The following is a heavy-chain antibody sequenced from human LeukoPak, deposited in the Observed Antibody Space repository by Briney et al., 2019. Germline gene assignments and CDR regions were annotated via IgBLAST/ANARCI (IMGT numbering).Heavy chain of an antibody. Sequence: PSETLSLTCTVSGGSISSGGYYWSWIRQHPGKGLEWIGYIYYSGSTYYNPSLKSRVTISVDTSKNQFSLKLSSVTAADTAVYYCARAGVWDFWSGYYPAVRWFDPWGQGTLVTVSS. CDR2: IYYSGST. V-gene: IGHV4-31*03. CDR3: ARAGVWDFWSGYYPAVRWFDP. CDR1: GGSISSGGYY. D-gene: IGHD3-3*01. J-gene: IGHJ5*02.